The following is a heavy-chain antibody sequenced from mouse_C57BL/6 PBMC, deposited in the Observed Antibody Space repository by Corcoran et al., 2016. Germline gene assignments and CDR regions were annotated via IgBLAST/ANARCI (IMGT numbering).Heavy chain of an antibody. CDR2: INPNNGGT. Sequence: EVQLQQSGPELVKPGASVKISCTASGYTFTDYYMNWVKQSHGKSLEWIGDINPNNGGTSYNQKFKGKATLTVDKSSSTAYMELRSLTSEDSAVYYCARRKSFITTVVDWYFDVWGTGTTVTVSS. CDR3: ARRKSFITTVVDWYFDV. D-gene: IGHD1-1*01. V-gene: IGHV1-26*01. J-gene: IGHJ1*03. CDR1: GYTFTDYY.